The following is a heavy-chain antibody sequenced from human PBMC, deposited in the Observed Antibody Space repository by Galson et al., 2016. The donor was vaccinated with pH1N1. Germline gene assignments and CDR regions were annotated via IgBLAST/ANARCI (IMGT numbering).Heavy chain of an antibody. V-gene: IGHV3-23*01. J-gene: IGHJ4*02. CDR2: VSRPGGDT. CDR3: VKGGRDDYYPYFDQ. CDR1: GFTFNSYV. Sequence: SLRLSCAASGFTFNSYVMNWVRQAPGKGLEWVSTVSRPGGDTYYADSVNGRFTISRDNPKNTLYLEMTSPRADDTAVYYCVKGGRDDYYPYFDQWGQGTLVTVSS. D-gene: IGHD5-24*01.